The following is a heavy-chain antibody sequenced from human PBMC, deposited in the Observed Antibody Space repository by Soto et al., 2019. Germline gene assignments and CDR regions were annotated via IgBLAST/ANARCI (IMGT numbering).Heavy chain of an antibody. J-gene: IGHJ5*02. CDR1: GDSISTYY. CDR2: IYSSGST. CDR3: ARGRGFYSDNYFDP. Sequence: QVQLQESGPGLVKPSETLSLTCTVSGDSISTYYWTWIRQPAGKGLEWIGHIYSSGSTNYNPSLKGRVTMSVDTSKNQFSLSLNSVTAADTAVYYCARGRGFYSDNYFDPWGQGTQVTVSS. V-gene: IGHV4-4*07. D-gene: IGHD3-22*01.